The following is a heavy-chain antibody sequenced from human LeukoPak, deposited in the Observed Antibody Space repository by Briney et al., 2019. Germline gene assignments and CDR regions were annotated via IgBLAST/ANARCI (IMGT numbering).Heavy chain of an antibody. V-gene: IGHV3-21*01. CDR2: ISSSSSYI. CDR1: GFTFSSYS. CDR3: AGIVVPPEGSYYHGMDV. J-gene: IGHJ6*02. D-gene: IGHD2-15*01. Sequence: GGSLRLSCAASGFTFSSYSMNWVRQAPGKGLEWVSSISSSSSYIYYADSVKGRFTIARDNAKNSLYLQMNSLRAEDTAVYYCAGIVVPPEGSYYHGMDVWGQGTTVTVSS.